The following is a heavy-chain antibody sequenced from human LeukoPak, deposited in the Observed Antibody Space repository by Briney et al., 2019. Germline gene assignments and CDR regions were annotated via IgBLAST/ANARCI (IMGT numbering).Heavy chain of an antibody. CDR2: ISTYNYNT. D-gene: IGHD5-18*01. J-gene: IGHJ4*02. V-gene: IGHV1-18*01. CDR3: ARQVDTTMALPDY. CDR1: GYTFTSDG. Sequence: ASVKVSCKTPGYTFTSDGVSWVRQAPGQRLEWMGWISTYNYNTNYAQKFRGRVTMTRDTSTSTVYMELRSLRTEDTAIYYCARQVDTTMALPDYWGQGTLVTVSS.